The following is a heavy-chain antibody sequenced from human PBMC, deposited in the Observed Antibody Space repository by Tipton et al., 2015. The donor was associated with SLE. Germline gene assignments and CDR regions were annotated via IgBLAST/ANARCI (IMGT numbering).Heavy chain of an antibody. V-gene: IGHV4-59*11. J-gene: IGHJ5*02. CDR1: GGSISSHY. D-gene: IGHD2-2*01. CDR2: IYYSGST. CDR3: ARDKRTIYCSSTSCGAPWFDP. Sequence: TLSLTCTVSGGSISSHYWSWIRQPPGKGLEWIGYIYYSGSTNYNPSLKSRVTISVDTSKNQFSLKLSSVTAADTAVYYCARDKRTIYCSSTSCGAPWFDPWGQGTLVTVSS.